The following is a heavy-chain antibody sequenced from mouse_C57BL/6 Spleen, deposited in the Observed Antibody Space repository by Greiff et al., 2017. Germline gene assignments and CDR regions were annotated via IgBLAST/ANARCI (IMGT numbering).Heavy chain of an antibody. D-gene: IGHD1-1*01. Sequence: QVQLQQPGAELVRPGSSVKLSCKASSYTFTSYWMHWVKQRPIQGLEWIGNIYPSNSETHYNQKFKDKATLTVDKSSSTAYMQLSSLTSEDSAVYCCASGGLTTVVDTGYFDYWGQGTTLTVSS. V-gene: IGHV1-52*01. CDR1: SYTFTSYW. CDR3: ASGGLTTVVDTGYFDY. J-gene: IGHJ2*01. CDR2: IYPSNSET.